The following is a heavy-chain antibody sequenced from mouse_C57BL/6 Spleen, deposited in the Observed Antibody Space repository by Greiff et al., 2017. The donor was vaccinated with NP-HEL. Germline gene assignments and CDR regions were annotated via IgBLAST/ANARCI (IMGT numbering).Heavy chain of an antibody. Sequence: VQLQQSGAELVRPGTSVKVSCKASGYAFTNYLIEWVKQRPGQGLEWIGVINPGSGGTNYNEKFKGKATLTADKSSSTAYMQLSSLTSEDSAVYFCARGRGRGAMDYWGQGISVTVSS. CDR1: GYAFTNYL. V-gene: IGHV1-54*01. J-gene: IGHJ4*01. CDR3: ARGRGRGAMDY. CDR2: INPGSGGT. D-gene: IGHD3-3*01.